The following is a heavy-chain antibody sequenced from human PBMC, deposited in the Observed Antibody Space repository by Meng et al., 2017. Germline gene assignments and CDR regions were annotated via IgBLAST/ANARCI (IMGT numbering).Heavy chain of an antibody. D-gene: IGHD6-13*01. CDR2: IDPKSGDT. J-gene: IGHJ4*02. V-gene: IGHV1-2*06. CDR1: GYNVPDYF. CDR3: ARDEDISAAGKLFGDY. Sequence: QAKHVQCGDGLKKPGSHMTASWTPSGYNVPDYFFRGVGQAPGQGLEWMGRIDPKSGDTHYAQKFQGRVTMTGDTSIGTAYMELRGLRSDDTAVYFCARDEDISAAGKLFGDYWGQGTLVTVSS.